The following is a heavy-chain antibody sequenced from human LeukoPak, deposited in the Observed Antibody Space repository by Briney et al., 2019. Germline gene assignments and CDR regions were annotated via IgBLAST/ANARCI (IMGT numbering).Heavy chain of an antibody. V-gene: IGHV3-30*03. Sequence: GGSLRLSCAASGFTVSSNYMSWVRQAPGKGLEWVAVISYDGSNKYYADSVKGRFTISRDNAKNSLYLQMNSLRAEDTAVYYCARDSAAKTIDYWGQGTLVTVSS. CDR2: ISYDGSNK. CDR3: ARDSAAKTIDY. CDR1: GFTVSSNY. D-gene: IGHD6-13*01. J-gene: IGHJ4*02.